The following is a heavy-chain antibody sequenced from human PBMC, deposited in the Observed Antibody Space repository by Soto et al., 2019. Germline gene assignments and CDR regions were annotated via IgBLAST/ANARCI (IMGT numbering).Heavy chain of an antibody. CDR3: ARDLGAAADY. CDR1: GFTFSSYS. J-gene: IGHJ4*02. CDR2: ISSSSSTI. V-gene: IGHV3-48*02. D-gene: IGHD6-13*01. Sequence: GGSLRLSCAASGFTFSSYSMNWVRQAPGKVLECVSYISSSSSTIYYADSVKGRFTISRDNAKNSLYLHMNSLRDEDSAVYYCARDLGAAADYWGQGTLVTVSS.